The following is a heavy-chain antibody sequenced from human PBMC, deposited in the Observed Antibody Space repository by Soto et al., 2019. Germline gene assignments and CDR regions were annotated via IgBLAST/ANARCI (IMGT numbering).Heavy chain of an antibody. CDR2: ISAYNGNT. J-gene: IGHJ4*02. CDR1: GYTFTSYG. V-gene: IGHV1-18*01. CDR3: ATLRWDIVVVPAAGKLGVGHRPYFDY. Sequence: QVQLVQSGAEVKKPGASVKVSCKASGYTFTSYGISWVRQAPGQGLEWMGWISAYNGNTNYAQKLQGRVTMTTDTSTSTAYMELRILRSDVTAVYYCATLRWDIVVVPAAGKLGVGHRPYFDYWGQGTLVTVSS. D-gene: IGHD2-2*01.